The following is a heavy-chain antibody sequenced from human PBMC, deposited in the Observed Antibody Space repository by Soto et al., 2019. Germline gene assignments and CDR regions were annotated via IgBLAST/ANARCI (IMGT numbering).Heavy chain of an antibody. V-gene: IGHV3-11*01. D-gene: IGHD4-17*01. CDR2: ISSSGSTI. J-gene: IGHJ6*03. CDR1: GFNFSDYY. Sequence: QVQLVESGGGLVKPGGSLRLSCAASGFNFSDYYMSWIRQAPGKGLEWVSYISSSGSTIYYADSVKGRFTIARDNAKNSLYLQMNSLRAQDTAVYYCASAGGDYVDYYYMDVWGKGTTVTVSS. CDR3: ASAGGDYVDYYYMDV.